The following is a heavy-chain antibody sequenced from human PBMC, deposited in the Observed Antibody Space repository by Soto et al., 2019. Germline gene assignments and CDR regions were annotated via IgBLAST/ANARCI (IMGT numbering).Heavy chain of an antibody. CDR2: IYYSGST. J-gene: IGHJ4*02. D-gene: IGHD6-13*01. V-gene: IGHV4-59*08. Sequence: QVQLQESGPGLVKPSETLSLTCTVSGGSISSYYWSWIRQTPGKGLEWIGYIYYSGSTNYNPSLKSRVTISADTSKNQFSLRLRSVTAADTAVYYCARQALSSVTAAGSIDKWGQGTLVTVSS. CDR3: ARQALSSVTAAGSIDK. CDR1: GGSISSYY.